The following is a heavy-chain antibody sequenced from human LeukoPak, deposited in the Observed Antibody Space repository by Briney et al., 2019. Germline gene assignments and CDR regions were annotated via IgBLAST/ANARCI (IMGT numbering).Heavy chain of an antibody. CDR1: GFTFSNYW. V-gene: IGHV3-74*01. J-gene: IGHJ5*02. CDR3: ARGATASFDP. Sequence: PGGSLRLSCAASGFTFSNYWMHWARQAPGKGLVWVSRINNDGSDTTYADSVKGRFTISRDNAKNTLYLQMNSLRAEDTAVYYCARGATASFDPWGQGTLVTVSS. CDR2: INNDGSDT. D-gene: IGHD5-12*01.